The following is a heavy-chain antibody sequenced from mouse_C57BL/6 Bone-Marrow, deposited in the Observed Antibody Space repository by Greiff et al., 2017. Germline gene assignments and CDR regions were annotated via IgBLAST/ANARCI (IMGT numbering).Heavy chain of an antibody. CDR2: IRNKANGYTT. Sequence: EVQLVESGGGLVQPGGSLSLSCAASGFTFTDYYMSWVRQPPGKALEWLGFIRNKANGYTTEYSASVKGRFTISRDNSQSILYLQMNALRAEDSATYYCARFPLYYYFDYGGQGTTLTVSA. D-gene: IGHD2-1*01. J-gene: IGHJ2*01. CDR3: ARFPLYYYFDY. V-gene: IGHV7-3*01. CDR1: GFTFTDYY.